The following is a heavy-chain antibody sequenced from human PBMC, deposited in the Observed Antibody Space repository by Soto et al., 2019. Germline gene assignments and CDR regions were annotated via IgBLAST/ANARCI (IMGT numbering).Heavy chain of an antibody. CDR1: GFTFSSYA. CDR2: ISYDGSNK. D-gene: IGHD3-22*01. J-gene: IGHJ2*01. Sequence: QVQLVESGGGVVQPGRSLRLSCAASGFTFSSYAMHWVRQAPGKGLEWVAVISYDGSNKYYADSVKGRFTISRDNSKNTLYLQMNSLRAEDTAVYYCARDFYDSSGYYFGTPNWYFDLWGRDTLVTVSS. CDR3: ARDFYDSSGYYFGTPNWYFDL. V-gene: IGHV3-30-3*01.